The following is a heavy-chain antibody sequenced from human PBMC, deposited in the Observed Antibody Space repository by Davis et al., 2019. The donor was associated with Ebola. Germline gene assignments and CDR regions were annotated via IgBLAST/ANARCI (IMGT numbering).Heavy chain of an antibody. V-gene: IGHV1-2*04. CDR2: INPNSGGT. D-gene: IGHD4-17*01. CDR1: GYTFTSYG. Sequence: AASVKVSCKASGYTFTSYGISWVRQAPGQGLEWMGWINPNSGGTNYAQKFQGWVTMTRDTSISTAYMELSSLRSEDTAVYYCARYTVSEPDYWGQGTLVTVSS. CDR3: ARYTVSEPDY. J-gene: IGHJ4*02.